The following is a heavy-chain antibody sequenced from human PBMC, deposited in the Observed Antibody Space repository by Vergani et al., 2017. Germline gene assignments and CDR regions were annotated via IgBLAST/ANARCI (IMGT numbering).Heavy chain of an antibody. J-gene: IGHJ4*02. D-gene: IGHD1-26*01. Sequence: QVQMQESGPGLVKTSETLSLTCSASGAPISYWCWSWLRQPAGKGLEWIGRLCPSGSTNYKPSLKSRVTMSIDTSKNQFSLKLTSVTAADTAVYYCASFLVGANRGTPFDYWGQGTLVTVSS. CDR2: LCPSGST. V-gene: IGHV4-4*07. CDR1: GAPISYWC. CDR3: ASFLVGANRGTPFDY.